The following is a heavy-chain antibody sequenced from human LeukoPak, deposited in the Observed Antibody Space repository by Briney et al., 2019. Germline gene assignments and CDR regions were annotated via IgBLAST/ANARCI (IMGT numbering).Heavy chain of an antibody. V-gene: IGHV4-39*02. J-gene: IGHJ4*02. D-gene: IGHD6-19*01. CDR2: IYYSGST. CDR1: GGSISSSSYY. CDR3: AKDPSSGQDY. Sequence: PSETLSLTCTVSGGSISSSSYYWGWIRQPPGKGLEWIGSIYYSGSTYYNPSLKSRVTISVDTSKNQFSLKLSSVTAADTAVYYCAKDPSSGQDYWGQGTLVTVSS.